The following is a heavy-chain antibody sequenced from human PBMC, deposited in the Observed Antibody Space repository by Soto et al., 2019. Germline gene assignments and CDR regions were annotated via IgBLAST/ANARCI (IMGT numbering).Heavy chain of an antibody. V-gene: IGHV1-18*01. CDR2: ISGYNGNT. Sequence: GASVKVSCKASGYSFHTYAISWVRQAPGQGLEWVGWISGYNGNTNYAEKFQGRVTLTTDTSTKTALMELRGLTSDDTAVYYCAREYGMDVWGQGTTVTVSS. CDR1: GYSFHTYA. CDR3: AREYGMDV. J-gene: IGHJ6*02.